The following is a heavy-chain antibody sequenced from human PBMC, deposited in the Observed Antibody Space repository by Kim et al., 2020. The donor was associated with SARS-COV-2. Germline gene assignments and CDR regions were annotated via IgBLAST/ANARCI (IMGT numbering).Heavy chain of an antibody. CDR2: IYHSGST. CDR1: GYSISSGYY. V-gene: IGHV4-38-2*02. D-gene: IGHD3-10*01. J-gene: IGHJ4*02. Sequence: SETLSLTCTVSGYSISSGYYWGWIRQSPGKGLEWIGSIYHSGSTYYNPSLKSRVTISVDTSKNRFSLKLTSMTAADTAVYYCARSGSGSYYKSFDYWGQRTLVTVSS. CDR3: ARSGSGSYYKSFDY.